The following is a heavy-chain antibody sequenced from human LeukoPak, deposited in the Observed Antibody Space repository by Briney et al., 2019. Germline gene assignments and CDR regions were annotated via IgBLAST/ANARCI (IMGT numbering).Heavy chain of an antibody. V-gene: IGHV4-4*02. D-gene: IGHD5-18*01. CDR2: THRSGDT. CDR3: ATRDESRTDVVPPDY. CDR1: GVSISSGNW. Sequence: SETLSLTCAVSGVSISSGNWWTWVRQPPGKGLEWIGETHRSGDTKYSPSLETRVTLSTDRYNNHLSLNLHSVTAADTAVYYCATRDESRTDVVPPDYWGQGTLVTVSS. J-gene: IGHJ4*02.